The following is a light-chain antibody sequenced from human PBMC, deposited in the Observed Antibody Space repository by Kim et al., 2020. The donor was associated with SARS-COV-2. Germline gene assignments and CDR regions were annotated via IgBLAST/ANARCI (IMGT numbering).Light chain of an antibody. V-gene: IGLV2-14*01. CDR1: SSDVGGYNY. CDR3: SSYTSSSTLV. Sequence: QSALTQPASVSGSPGQSITTSCTGTSSDVGGYNYVSWYQQHPGKAPKLMIYDVSKRPSGVSNRFSGSKSGNTASLTISGLQAEDEADYYCSSYTSSSTLVFGGGTQLTVL. CDR2: DVS. J-gene: IGLJ2*01.